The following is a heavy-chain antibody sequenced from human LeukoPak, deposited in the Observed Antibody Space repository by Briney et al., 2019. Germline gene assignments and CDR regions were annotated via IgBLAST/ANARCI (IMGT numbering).Heavy chain of an antibody. D-gene: IGHD3-10*01. Sequence: SETLSLTCTVSGGSISSGSYYWSWIRQPAGKGLEWIGRIYTSGSTNYNPSLKSRVTISVDTSKNQFSLKLSSVTAADTAVYYCARHLGVSVGSGGNYFDYWGQGTLVTVSS. CDR3: ARHLGVSVGSGGNYFDY. J-gene: IGHJ4*02. CDR1: GGSISSGSYY. CDR2: IYTSGST. V-gene: IGHV4-61*02.